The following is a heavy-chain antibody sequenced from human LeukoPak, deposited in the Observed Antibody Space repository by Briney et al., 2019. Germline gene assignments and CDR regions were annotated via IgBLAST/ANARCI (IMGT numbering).Heavy chain of an antibody. CDR1: GFTLTNYD. Sequence: PGGSLRLSCAASGFTLTNYDMHWVRQPTEKSLESVSVIGKNGATYYADSVKGLFTISRSGAENSFYLQMSSLRVGDTAVYYCARVGHISAFDVWGQGTTVTVSS. CDR2: IGKNGAT. CDR3: ARVGHISAFDV. V-gene: IGHV3-13*04. J-gene: IGHJ3*01.